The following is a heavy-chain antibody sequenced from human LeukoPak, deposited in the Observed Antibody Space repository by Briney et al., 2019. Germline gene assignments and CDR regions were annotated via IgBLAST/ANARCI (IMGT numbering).Heavy chain of an antibody. CDR2: INHSGST. Sequence: PSETLSLTCAVYGGSFSGYYWSWIRQPPGKGLEWIGEINHSGSTNYNPSLKSRVTISVDTSKNQFSLKLSSVTAADTAVYYCARGRRIVLMVHGPQYYYGMDVWGQGTTVTVSS. CDR1: GGSFSGYY. D-gene: IGHD2-8*01. CDR3: ARGRRIVLMVHGPQYYYGMDV. J-gene: IGHJ6*02. V-gene: IGHV4-34*01.